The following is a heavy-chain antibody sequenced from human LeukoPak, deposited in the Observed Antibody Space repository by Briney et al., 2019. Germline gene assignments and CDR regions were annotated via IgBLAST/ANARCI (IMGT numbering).Heavy chain of an antibody. V-gene: IGHV1-46*01. CDR1: GYTFTNYY. D-gene: IGHD6-13*01. Sequence: GASVKVSCTTSGYTFTNYYMHWVRQAPGQGLEWMGIINPSSGTTSFAQKFQGRVTMTRDTSTSTLYMQLSSLRSEDTAVYYCARGPAGTNYYFYGMDVWGQGTTVTVSS. CDR2: INPSSGTT. CDR3: ARGPAGTNYYFYGMDV. J-gene: IGHJ6*02.